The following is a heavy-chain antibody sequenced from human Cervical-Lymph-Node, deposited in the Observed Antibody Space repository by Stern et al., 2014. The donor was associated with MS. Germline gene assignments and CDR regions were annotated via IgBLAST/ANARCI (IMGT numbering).Heavy chain of an antibody. D-gene: IGHD6-6*01. CDR1: GYIFPDYY. V-gene: IGHV1-2*02. J-gene: IGHJ5*02. CDR3: TRALRIADRPSPGGHWFDP. Sequence: VQLVESGAEVEKPGASVKVSCKASGYIFPDYYLHWVRQAPGQGLEWMGRINPKSGGTSYAQSFQGRVPLARDTSITTAYMDLSRLTSDDTAVYYCTRALRIADRPSPGGHWFDPWGQGTLVIVSS. CDR2: INPKSGGT.